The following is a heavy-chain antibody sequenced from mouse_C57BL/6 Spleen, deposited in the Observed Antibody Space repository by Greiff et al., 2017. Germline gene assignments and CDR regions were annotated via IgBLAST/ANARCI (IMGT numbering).Heavy chain of an antibody. CDR2: INPSTGGT. Sequence: EVQLQESGAELVKPGASVKMSCKASGYSFTGYYMNWVKQSPEKSLEWIGEINPSTGGTTYNQKFKAKATLTVDKSSSTAYMQLKSLTSEDSAVYYCARGDYGSTGAIECWGQGTSVTVSS. D-gene: IGHD1-1*01. V-gene: IGHV1-42*01. CDR3: ARGDYGSTGAIEC. J-gene: IGHJ4*01. CDR1: GYSFTGYY.